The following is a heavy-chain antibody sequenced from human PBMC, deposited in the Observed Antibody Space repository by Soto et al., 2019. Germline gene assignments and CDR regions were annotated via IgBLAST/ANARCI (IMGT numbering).Heavy chain of an antibody. CDR3: ARRFYYGSGSYYRTGWGNDYYYGMDV. Sequence: GESLKISCKGSGYSFTSYWIGWVRQMPGKGLEWMGIIYPGDSDTRYSPSFQGQVTISADKSISTAYLQWRSLKASETAMYYCARRFYYGSGSYYRTGWGNDYYYGMDVWGQGTTVTVSS. J-gene: IGHJ6*02. CDR2: IYPGDSDT. CDR1: GYSFTSYW. D-gene: IGHD3-10*01. V-gene: IGHV5-51*01.